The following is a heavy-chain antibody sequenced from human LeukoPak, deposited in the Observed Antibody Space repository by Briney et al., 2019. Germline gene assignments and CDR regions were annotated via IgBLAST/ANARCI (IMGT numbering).Heavy chain of an antibody. CDR1: GGSFSGYY. D-gene: IGHD5-12*01. CDR3: ASSGYDWNGYYYYGMDV. V-gene: IGHV4-34*01. CDR2: INHSGST. J-gene: IGHJ6*02. Sequence: PSETLSLTCAVYGGSFSGYYWSWIRQPPGKGLEWIGEINHSGSTNYNPSLKSRVTISVDTSKNQFSLKLSSVTAADTAVYYCASSGYDWNGYYYYGMDVWGQGTTVTVSS.